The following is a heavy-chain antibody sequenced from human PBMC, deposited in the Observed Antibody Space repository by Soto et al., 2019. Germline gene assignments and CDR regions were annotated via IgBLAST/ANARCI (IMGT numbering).Heavy chain of an antibody. J-gene: IGHJ5*02. D-gene: IGHD3-10*01. V-gene: IGHV1-8*01. CDR1: GYTFTSYD. CDR3: ARGMVRGVMSFDP. CDR2: MNPNSKNT. Sequence: ASVKVSCQASGYTFTSYDINWVRQATGPGLEWMGWMNPNSKNTAYAQKFQGRVTMTRNISISTAYMELSSLRSEDTAVYYCARGMVRGVMSFDPWGQGTLVTVSS.